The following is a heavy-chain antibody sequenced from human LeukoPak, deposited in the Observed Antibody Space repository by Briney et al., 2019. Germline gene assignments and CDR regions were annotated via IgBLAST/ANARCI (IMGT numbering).Heavy chain of an antibody. CDR3: AGDRGYSYGLYFDY. CDR2: ISAYNGNT. V-gene: IGHV1-18*04. J-gene: IGHJ4*02. D-gene: IGHD5-18*01. Sequence: ASVKVSCKASGYTFTSYGISWVRQAPGQGLEWMGWISAYNGNTNYAQKLQGRVTMTTDTSTSTAYMELRRLRSDDTAVYYWAGDRGYSYGLYFDYWGQGTLVTVSS. CDR1: GYTFTSYG.